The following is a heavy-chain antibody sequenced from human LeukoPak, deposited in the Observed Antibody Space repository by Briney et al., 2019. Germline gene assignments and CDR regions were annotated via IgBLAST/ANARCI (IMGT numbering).Heavy chain of an antibody. J-gene: IGHJ4*02. CDR3: ARGLDNYGSGSSD. Sequence: GGSLRLSCAASGFTFSSYEMNWVRQAPGKGLEWVSYISSSGSTIYYADSVKGRFTISRDNAKNSLYLQMNSLRAEDTAVYYCARGLDNYGSGSSDWGQGTLVTVSS. CDR1: GFTFSSYE. CDR2: ISSSGSTI. V-gene: IGHV3-48*03. D-gene: IGHD3-10*01.